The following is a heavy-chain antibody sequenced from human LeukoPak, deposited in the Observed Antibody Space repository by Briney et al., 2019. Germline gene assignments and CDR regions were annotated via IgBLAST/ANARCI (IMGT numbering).Heavy chain of an antibody. V-gene: IGHV2-5*02. D-gene: IGHD2-15*01. Sequence: VSGPTLVKPTQPLTLTCAFSGFSLSTSGVGVGWIRQPPGKALEWLAVIYWDDDKRYSPSLKSRLTITKDTSKNQVVLTMTNIDPVDTATYYCAHSLGRSSGGNCYTYFDYWGQGTLVTVSS. CDR3: AHSLGRSSGGNCYTYFDY. CDR2: IYWDDDK. J-gene: IGHJ4*02. CDR1: GFSLSTSGVG.